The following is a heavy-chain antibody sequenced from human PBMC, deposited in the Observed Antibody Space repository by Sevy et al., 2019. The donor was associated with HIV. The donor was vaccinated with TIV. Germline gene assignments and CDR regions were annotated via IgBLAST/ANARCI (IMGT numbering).Heavy chain of an antibody. CDR2: INQDERHI. Sequence: GGSLRLSCEVSGLTFSDFWMTWVRQSPGKGLEWVAYINQDERHINLLDSVRGRFTISRDNAKNSLYLQMDSLRAEDTAIHYCARDPDWGALDRWGQGTLVTVSS. CDR1: GLTFSDFW. V-gene: IGHV3-7*01. J-gene: IGHJ5*02. CDR3: ARDPDWGALDR. D-gene: IGHD7-27*01.